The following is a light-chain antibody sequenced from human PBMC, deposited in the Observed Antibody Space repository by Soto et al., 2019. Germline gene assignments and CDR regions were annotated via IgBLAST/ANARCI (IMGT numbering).Light chain of an antibody. CDR3: ETWDSNTWV. J-gene: IGLJ3*02. Sequence: QAVVTQSSSASASLGSSVKLTCTLSSGHSSYIIAWHQQQPGKAPRYLMKLEGSGSYNKGSGVPDRFSGSSSGADRYLTISNLPSEDEADYYCETWDSNTWVFGGGTKVTVL. CDR2: LEGSGSY. V-gene: IGLV4-60*03. CDR1: SGHSSYI.